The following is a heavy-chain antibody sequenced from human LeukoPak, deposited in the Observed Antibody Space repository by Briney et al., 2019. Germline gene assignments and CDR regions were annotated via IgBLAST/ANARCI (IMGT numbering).Heavy chain of an antibody. J-gene: IGHJ4*02. CDR3: ARDGPRGDVDY. CDR2: INPNSGGT. Sequence: ASVKVSCKASGYTFTDYYMDWVRQAPGQGLEWMGWINPNSGGTNYAQQFQGRVTMSRDTSNSTAYMELSRLRSDGTAVYYCARDGPRGDVDYWGQGTLVTVSS. CDR1: GYTFTDYY. D-gene: IGHD3-10*01. V-gene: IGHV1-2*02.